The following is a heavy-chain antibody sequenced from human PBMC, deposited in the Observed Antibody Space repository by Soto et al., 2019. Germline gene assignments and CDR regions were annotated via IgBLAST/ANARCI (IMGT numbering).Heavy chain of an antibody. CDR3: AKPLNYYDSSGYPYYFDY. V-gene: IGHV3-23*01. CDR2: ISGSGGST. D-gene: IGHD3-22*01. Sequence: EVQLLESGGGLVQPGGSLRLSCAASGFTFSSYAMSWVRQAPGKGLEWVSAISGSGGSTYYADSVKGRFTISRDNSKNTLYLQMNSLRAEDTAVYYCAKPLNYYDSSGYPYYFDYWGQGTLVTVSS. J-gene: IGHJ4*02. CDR1: GFTFSSYA.